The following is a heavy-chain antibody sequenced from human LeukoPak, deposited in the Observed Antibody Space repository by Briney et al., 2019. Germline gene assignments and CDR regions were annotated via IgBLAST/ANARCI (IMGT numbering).Heavy chain of an antibody. CDR2: IYHSGST. V-gene: IGHV4-38-2*02. CDR1: GYSISSGYY. CDR3: ATPKAYYYDSSGYSTFDY. D-gene: IGHD3-22*01. Sequence: SETLSLTCTVSGYSISSGYYWGWIRQPPGKGLEWIGSIYHSGSTYYNPSLKSRVTISVDTSKNQFSLKLSSVTAADTAVYYCATPKAYYYDSSGYSTFDYWGQGTLVTVSS. J-gene: IGHJ4*02.